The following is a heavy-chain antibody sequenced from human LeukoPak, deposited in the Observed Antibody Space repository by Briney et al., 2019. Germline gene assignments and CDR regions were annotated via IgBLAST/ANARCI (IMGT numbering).Heavy chain of an antibody. CDR3: AKGYASGTYFHNY. V-gene: IGHV3-23*01. Sequence: GSLRLSCAASGFTFNNFAMSWARRAPGKGLEWVSGVSGSGDSTYYADSVKGRFTISRDNSENTLYLQMNSLRAEDTAVYYCAKGYASGTYFHNYWGQGTLVTVSS. J-gene: IGHJ4*02. D-gene: IGHD3-10*01. CDR2: VSGSGDST. CDR1: GFTFNNFA.